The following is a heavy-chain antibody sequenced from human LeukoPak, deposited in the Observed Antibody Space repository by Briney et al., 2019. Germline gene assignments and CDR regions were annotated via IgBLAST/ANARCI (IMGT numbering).Heavy chain of an antibody. V-gene: IGHV5-51*01. CDR2: IYPGDSDT. CDR1: GYTFSSYW. J-gene: IGHJ4*02. CDR3: ARHNDFRLDY. Sequence: GESLKISCKGSGYTFSSYWIGWVRQLPGKGLGWMGIIYPGDSDTRYSPSLQGQVTISVDTPIGTAYLQWSSLKASDTAIYYCARHNDFRLDYWGQGTLVTVSS. D-gene: IGHD3-3*01.